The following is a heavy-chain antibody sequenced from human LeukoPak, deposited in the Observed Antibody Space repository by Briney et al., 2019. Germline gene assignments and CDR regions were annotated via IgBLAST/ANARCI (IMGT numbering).Heavy chain of an antibody. Sequence: SETLSLTCAVPGGSISSSNWWSWVRQPPGKGLEWIGEIYHSGSTNYNPSLKSRVTISVDKSKNQFSLKLSSVTAADTAVYYCARQRGYSSTAFDYWGQGTLVTVSS. CDR1: GGSISSSNW. J-gene: IGHJ4*02. D-gene: IGHD6-13*01. V-gene: IGHV4-4*02. CDR2: IYHSGST. CDR3: ARQRGYSSTAFDY.